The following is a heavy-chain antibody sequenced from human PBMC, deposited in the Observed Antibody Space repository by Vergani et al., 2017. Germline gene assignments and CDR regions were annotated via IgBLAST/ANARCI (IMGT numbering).Heavy chain of an antibody. CDR2: ISSSSSYI. V-gene: IGHV3-21*01. D-gene: IGHD3-16*02. CDR1: GFTFSSYS. CDR3: ARGHYVWGSYRIFTFDY. Sequence: EVQPVESGGGLVKPGGSLRLSCAASGFTFSSYSMNWVRQAPGKGLEWVSSISSSSSYIYYADSVKGRFTISRDNAKNSLYLQMNSLRAEDTAVYYCARGHYVWGSYRIFTFDYWGQGTLVTVSS. J-gene: IGHJ4*02.